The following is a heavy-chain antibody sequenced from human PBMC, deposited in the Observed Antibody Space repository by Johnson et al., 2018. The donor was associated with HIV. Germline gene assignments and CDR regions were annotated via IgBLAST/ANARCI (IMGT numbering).Heavy chain of an antibody. D-gene: IGHD3-3*01. CDR3: AKGERYYNLWSGYHDAFDI. V-gene: IGHV3-30*02. CDR1: GFTFSSYG. CDR2: IRYDGSNK. Sequence: QVQLVESGGGVVQPGGSLRLSCAASGFTFSSYGMHWVRQAPGKGLEWVAFIRYDGSNKYYADSVKGRFTISRDNSKNTLYLQMNSLRAEDTAVYYCAKGERYYNLWSGYHDAFDIWGQGTMVTVSS. J-gene: IGHJ3*02.